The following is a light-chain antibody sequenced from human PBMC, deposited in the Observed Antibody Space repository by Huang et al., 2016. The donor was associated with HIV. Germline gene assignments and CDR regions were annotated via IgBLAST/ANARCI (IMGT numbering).Light chain of an antibody. V-gene: IGKV1-6*01. CDR3: LQDHNYPRT. J-gene: IGKJ1*01. CDR1: QGITDD. Sequence: AIQMTQFPSSLSASVGDRVTITCRASQGITDDLAWYQQKPGKAPKLLISGASTLQSGVPSRFSGSGSGTDFTLTISSLQPEDYATYYCLQDHNYPRTFGQGTKVEI. CDR2: GAS.